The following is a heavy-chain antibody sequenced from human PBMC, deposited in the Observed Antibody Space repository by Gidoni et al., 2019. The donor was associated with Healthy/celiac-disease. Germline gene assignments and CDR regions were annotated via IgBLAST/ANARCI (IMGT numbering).Heavy chain of an antibody. Sequence: EVQLVQSGAEVKKPGESLRISCKGSGYSFTRYWISWVRQMPGKGLEWMGRIDPSDSYTNYSPSFQGHVTISADKSISTAYLQWSSLKASDTAMYYCARRGSGWSRFDYWGQGTLVTVSS. V-gene: IGHV5-10-1*03. D-gene: IGHD6-19*01. J-gene: IGHJ4*02. CDR1: GYSFTRYW. CDR3: ARRGSGWSRFDY. CDR2: IDPSDSYT.